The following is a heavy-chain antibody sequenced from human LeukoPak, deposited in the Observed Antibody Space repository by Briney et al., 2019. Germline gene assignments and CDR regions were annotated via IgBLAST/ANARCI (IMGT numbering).Heavy chain of an antibody. D-gene: IGHD2-2*01. V-gene: IGHV4-59*12. CDR3: ARGERGGYCSSTSCRWFGP. J-gene: IGHJ5*02. Sequence: SETLSLTCTVSGGSISSYYWSWIRQSPGRGLEWIAYIYYTGSTNYNPSLKSRVTISVDTSKNQFSLKLSSVTAADTAVYYCARGERGGYCSSTSCRWFGPWGQGTLVTVSS. CDR2: IYYTGST. CDR1: GGSISSYY.